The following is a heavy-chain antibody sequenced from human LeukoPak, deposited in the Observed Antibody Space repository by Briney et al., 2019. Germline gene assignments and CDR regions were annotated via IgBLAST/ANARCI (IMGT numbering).Heavy chain of an antibody. D-gene: IGHD3-3*01. Sequence: SETLSLTCAVYGGSFSGYYWSWIRQSPGKGLEWIGEINHSGSTNYNPSLKSRVTISVDTSKNQFSLKLSSVTAADTAVYYCARGPDLYYWGQGTLVTVSS. CDR1: GGSFSGYY. V-gene: IGHV4-34*01. CDR2: INHSGST. CDR3: ARGPDLYY. J-gene: IGHJ4*02.